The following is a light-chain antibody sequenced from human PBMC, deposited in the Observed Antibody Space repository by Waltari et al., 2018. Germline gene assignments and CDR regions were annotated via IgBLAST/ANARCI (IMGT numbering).Light chain of an antibody. CDR3: SMYMGSGVWV. J-gene: IGLJ3*02. Sequence: QTVVTQEPSLSVSPGGTVTLTCALSSGSVSSTSYPTWYQQTPGQPPRTLVYKGISRSSGVPDRFSGSILGNTAALTITGAQADDESDYYCSMYMGSGVWVFGGGTKLTVL. V-gene: IGLV8-61*01. CDR1: SGSVSSTSY. CDR2: KGI.